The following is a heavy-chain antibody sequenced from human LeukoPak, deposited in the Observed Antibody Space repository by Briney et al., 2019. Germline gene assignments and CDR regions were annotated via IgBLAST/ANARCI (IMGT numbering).Heavy chain of an antibody. CDR3: ARDIVMVTYWFDP. CDR1: GYTFTGYY. J-gene: IGHJ5*02. D-gene: IGHD5-18*01. Sequence: ASVKVSCKSSGYTFTGYYMHWVRQAPGQGLKWMGWISPNSADTHYAQKFQGRVTMTGDTSISTAYMELSRPRSDDTAVYYCARDIVMVTYWFDPWGQGTLVTVSS. V-gene: IGHV1-2*02. CDR2: ISPNSADT.